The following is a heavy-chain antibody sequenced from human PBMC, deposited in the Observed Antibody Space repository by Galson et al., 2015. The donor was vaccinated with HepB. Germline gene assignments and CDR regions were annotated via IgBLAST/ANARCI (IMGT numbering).Heavy chain of an antibody. CDR1: GFTFSDYY. V-gene: IGHV3-11*06. CDR3: ARVADSDYGDHAHFDS. CDR2: ISSSTIYT. J-gene: IGHJ4*02. Sequence: SLRLSCAASGFTFSDYYMSWIRQAPGKGLEWLSYISSSTIYTNYADSVKGRFTISRDNVKNLMYLQMNSLRAEDTAVYYCARVADSDYGDHAHFDSWGLGTLVTVSS. D-gene: IGHD4-17*01.